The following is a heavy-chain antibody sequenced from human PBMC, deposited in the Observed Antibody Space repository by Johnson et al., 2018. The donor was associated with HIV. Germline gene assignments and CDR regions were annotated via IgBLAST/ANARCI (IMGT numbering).Heavy chain of an antibody. CDR2: VSYDTTNK. V-gene: IGHV3-30-3*01. CDR3: ARELRGPDAFDI. CDR1: GFSFSSYA. J-gene: IGHJ3*02. Sequence: VQVLESGGGVVQAGRSLRLSCAASGFSFSSYALHWVRQAPGKGLEWVAVVSYDTTNKHYADSVKGRFTISRDNSKSTLILQMNGLKDEDTAIYYCARELRGPDAFDIWGQGTMVTVSS.